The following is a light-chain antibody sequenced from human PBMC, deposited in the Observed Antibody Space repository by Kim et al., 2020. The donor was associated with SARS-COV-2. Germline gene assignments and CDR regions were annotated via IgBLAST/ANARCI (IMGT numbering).Light chain of an antibody. J-gene: IGLJ3*02. CDR2: RNN. Sequence: QSVLTQPPSASGTPGQRVTISCSGSSSNIGSNYVYWYWQLPGTAPKLLIYRNNQRPSGVPDRFSGSKSGTSASLAISGLRSEDEANYYCATWDESLSGPVFGGGTQLTVL. CDR1: SSNIGSNY. V-gene: IGLV1-47*01. CDR3: ATWDESLSGPV.